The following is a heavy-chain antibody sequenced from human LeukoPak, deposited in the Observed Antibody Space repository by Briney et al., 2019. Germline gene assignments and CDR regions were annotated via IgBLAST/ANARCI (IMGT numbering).Heavy chain of an antibody. CDR2: ISGSGGST. Sequence: PGGSLRLSCAASGFTFSSYAMSWVRQAPGKGLEWVSAISGSGGSTYYADSVKDRFTISRDNSKNTLYLQMNSLRAEDTAVYYCARDTGGWYYFDYWGQGTLVTVSS. D-gene: IGHD6-19*01. CDR1: GFTFSSYA. V-gene: IGHV3-23*01. J-gene: IGHJ4*02. CDR3: ARDTGGWYYFDY.